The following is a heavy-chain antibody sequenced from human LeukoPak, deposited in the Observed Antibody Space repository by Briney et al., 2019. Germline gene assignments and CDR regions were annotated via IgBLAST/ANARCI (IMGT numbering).Heavy chain of an antibody. V-gene: IGHV3-7*01. CDR3: ARDQSGNLDY. Sequence: GGSLRLSCVASGFTLRNTWKAWVRQAPGKGLEWVANINQDASTKHYVDSVKGRFTISRDNAKNSLYLQMNSLRAEDTAVYYCARDQSGNLDYWGQGTLVSVSA. J-gene: IGHJ4*02. D-gene: IGHD1-26*01. CDR1: GFTLRNTW. CDR2: INQDASTK.